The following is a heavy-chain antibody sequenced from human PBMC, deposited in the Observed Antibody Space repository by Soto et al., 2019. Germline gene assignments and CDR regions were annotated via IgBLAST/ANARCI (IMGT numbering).Heavy chain of an antibody. J-gene: IGHJ4*02. CDR1: GYTFTSYY. CDR3: ARDALYDSSGYYYFDY. D-gene: IGHD3-22*01. CDR2: INPSGGST. V-gene: IGHV1-46*01. Sequence: ASVKVSCKASGYTFTSYYMHWVRQAPGQGLEWMGIINPSGGSTSYAQKFQGRVTMTRDTSTSTVYMELSSLRSEDTAVYYCARDALYDSSGYYYFDYWGQGTLVNVSS.